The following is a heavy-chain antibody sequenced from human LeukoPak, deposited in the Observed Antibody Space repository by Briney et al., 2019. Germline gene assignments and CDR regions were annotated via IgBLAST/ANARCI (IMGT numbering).Heavy chain of an antibody. V-gene: IGHV4-59*02. J-gene: IGHJ4*02. Sequence: SETLSLTCTVSGGSVTTYYWSWIRQFPGKGLEWIGHVHYRGSPEYNPSLTSRVTISVDTSKNQFSLRLTSVTAADTAVYYCARCSTSWDYWGQGTLVTVSS. CDR3: ARCSTSWDY. D-gene: IGHD2-2*01. CDR2: VHYRGSP. CDR1: GGSVTTYY.